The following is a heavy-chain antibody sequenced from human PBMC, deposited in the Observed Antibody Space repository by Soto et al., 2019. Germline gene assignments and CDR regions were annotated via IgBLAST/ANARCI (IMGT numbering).Heavy chain of an antibody. D-gene: IGHD3-3*01. CDR2: IRSKANSYAT. Sequence: PGGSLRLSCAASGFTFSGSAMHWVRQASGKGLEWVGRIRSKANSYATAYAASVKGRFTISRDDSKNTAYLQMNSLKTEDTAVYYCTRQTHKAYDFWSGPTLGAFNIWGQGTMVTVSS. CDR3: TRQTHKAYDFWSGPTLGAFNI. CDR1: GFTFSGSA. V-gene: IGHV3-73*01. J-gene: IGHJ3*02.